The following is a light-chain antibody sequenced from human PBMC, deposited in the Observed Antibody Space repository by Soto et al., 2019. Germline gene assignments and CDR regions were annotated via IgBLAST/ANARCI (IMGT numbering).Light chain of an antibody. Sequence: EIVMTQSPATLSVSPGERATLSCRASESVSTNLAWYQQKPGQAPRLLIYGASKSATGVPARISGSSSVTEFTLTITGLQSEDVAISYCQQYDKWPPLTFGGGTKVEIK. J-gene: IGKJ4*01. V-gene: IGKV3-15*01. CDR3: QQYDKWPPLT. CDR2: GAS. CDR1: ESVSTN.